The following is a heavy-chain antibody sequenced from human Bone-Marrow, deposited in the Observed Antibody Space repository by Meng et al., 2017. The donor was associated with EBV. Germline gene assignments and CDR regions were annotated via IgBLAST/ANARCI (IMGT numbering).Heavy chain of an antibody. CDR3: ASESGRGFTPDY. J-gene: IGHJ4*02. V-gene: IGHV1-69*01. CDR1: GGTFRSDA. Sequence: QVQLLQSGAEVKKTGSSVKVSCRTSGGTFRSDAVSWVRQAPGQGLEWMGGLIPMVGAPHYAQKFQGRVTIIADESTSTHSMELNSLRSEDTAMYYCASESGRGFTPDYWGQGTLVTVSS. D-gene: IGHD3-10*01. CDR2: LIPMVGAP.